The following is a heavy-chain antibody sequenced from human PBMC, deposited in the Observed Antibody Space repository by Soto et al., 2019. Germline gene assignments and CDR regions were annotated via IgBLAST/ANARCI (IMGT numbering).Heavy chain of an antibody. CDR2: ISYDGSNK. CDR1: GFTFSSYG. D-gene: IGHD4-17*01. CDR3: AKDPTSSSTGMDV. Sequence: PGGSLRLSCAASGFTFSSYGMHWVRQAPGKGLEWVAVISYDGSNKYYADSVKGRFTISRDNTKNTLYLQMNSLRAEDTAVYYCAKDPTSSSTGMDVWGQGTTVTVSS. V-gene: IGHV3-30*18. J-gene: IGHJ6*02.